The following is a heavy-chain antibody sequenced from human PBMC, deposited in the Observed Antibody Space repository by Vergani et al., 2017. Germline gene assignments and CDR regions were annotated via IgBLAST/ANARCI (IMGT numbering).Heavy chain of an antibody. Sequence: VQLVESGGGVVQPGRSLRLSCAASGFTFSSYGMHWIRQAPGEGLEWVSYISSSGDTIYYGDSVKGRFTISRDNAKNSLYLQMNSLGGEDPAVYYGASLTGGVPGGDWSGFDYYYYGMDVWGQGP. CDR1: GFTFSSYG. V-gene: IGHV3-48*04. CDR2: ISSSGDTI. D-gene: IGHD3-3*01. J-gene: IGHJ6*02. CDR3: ASLTGGVPGGDWSGFDYYYYGMDV.